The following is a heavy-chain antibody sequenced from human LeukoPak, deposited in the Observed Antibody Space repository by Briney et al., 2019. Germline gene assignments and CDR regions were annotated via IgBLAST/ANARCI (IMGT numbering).Heavy chain of an antibody. CDR2: IWYDGSNK. CDR3: AKENDFVY. D-gene: IGHD3-3*01. V-gene: IGHV3-33*06. CDR1: GVTFSSYG. J-gene: IGHJ4*02. Sequence: PGRSLRLSCAASGVTFSSYGMHWVRQAPGKGLEWVAVIWYDGSNKYYADSVKGRFTISRDNSKNTLYLQMDSRRAEDTAVYYCAKENDFVYWGQGTLVTVSS.